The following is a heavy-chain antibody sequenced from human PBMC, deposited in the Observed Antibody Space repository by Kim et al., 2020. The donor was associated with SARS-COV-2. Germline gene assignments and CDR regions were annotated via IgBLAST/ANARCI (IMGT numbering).Heavy chain of an antibody. CDR3: ARVTLYGSGSYGWFDP. CDR1: GYSISSGYY. V-gene: IGHV4-38-2*02. Sequence: SETLSLTCTVSGYSISSGYYWGWIRQPPGKGLEWIGSIYHSGSTYYNPSLKSRVTISVDTSKNQFSLKLSSVTAADTAVYYCARVTLYGSGSYGWFDPWGQGTLVTVSS. D-gene: IGHD3-10*01. CDR2: IYHSGST. J-gene: IGHJ5*02.